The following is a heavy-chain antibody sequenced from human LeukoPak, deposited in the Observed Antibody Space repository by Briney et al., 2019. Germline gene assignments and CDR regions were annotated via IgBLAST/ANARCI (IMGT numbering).Heavy chain of an antibody. CDR2: INHSGST. CDR1: GGSFSGYY. D-gene: IGHD3-10*01. Sequence: SETLSLTXAVYGGSFSGYYWSWIRQPPGKGLEWIGEINHSGSTNYNPSLKSRATISVDTSKNQFSLKLSSVTAADTAVYYCASPYYYGSGSYGNAFDIWGQGTMVTVSS. J-gene: IGHJ3*02. CDR3: ASPYYYGSGSYGNAFDI. V-gene: IGHV4-34*01.